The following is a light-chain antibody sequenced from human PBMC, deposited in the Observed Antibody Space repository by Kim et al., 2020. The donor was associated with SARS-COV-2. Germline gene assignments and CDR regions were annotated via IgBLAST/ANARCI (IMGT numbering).Light chain of an antibody. V-gene: IGKV1-39*01. CDR2: AAS. Sequence: DIQMTQSPSSLSASVGDAVTITCRASQSISTYLNWYQQKPGNAPKLLIYAASNLQSGVPSRFSGSGSGTDFTLTISSLQPEDVATYFCQQTYTTPWTFGQETKVDIK. J-gene: IGKJ1*01. CDR1: QSISTY. CDR3: QQTYTTPWT.